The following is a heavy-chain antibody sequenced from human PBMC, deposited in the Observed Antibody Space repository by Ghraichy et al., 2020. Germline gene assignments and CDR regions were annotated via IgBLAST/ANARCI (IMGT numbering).Heavy chain of an antibody. V-gene: IGHV3-15*01. CDR2: VKSKSDGGAT. CDR3: TTDPNMHCSHGVCYTVDH. Sequence: LTCAASGFSFSNAYMSWVRQAPGKGLEWVGRVKSKSDGGATEYAAPMKGRFTISRDDSENTLYLQMNSLKTEDTAVYYCTTDPNMHCSHGVCYTVDHWGQGTLVTVSS. J-gene: IGHJ4*02. CDR1: GFSFSNAY. D-gene: IGHD2-8*01.